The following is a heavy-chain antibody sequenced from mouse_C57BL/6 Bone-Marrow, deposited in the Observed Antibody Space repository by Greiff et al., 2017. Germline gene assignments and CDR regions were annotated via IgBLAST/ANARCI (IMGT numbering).Heavy chain of an antibody. D-gene: IGHD1-1*01. CDR2: IYPRSGNT. CDR1: GYTFTSYG. CDR3: ARSGSSLSWFAY. J-gene: IGHJ3*01. Sequence: QVQLQQSGAELARPGASVKLSCKASGYTFTSYGISWVKQRTGQGLEWIGEIYPRSGNTYYNEKFKGKATLTADKSSSTAYMELRSLTSEDSAVYFCARSGSSLSWFAYWGQGLWSLALQ. V-gene: IGHV1-81*01.